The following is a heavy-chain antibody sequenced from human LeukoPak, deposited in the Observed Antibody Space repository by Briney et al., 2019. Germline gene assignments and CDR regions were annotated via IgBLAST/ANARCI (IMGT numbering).Heavy chain of an antibody. CDR3: AKGSYYDSSGSFYFDY. CDR1: GFTFSSYA. V-gene: IGHV3-23*01. CDR2: ISGSGDNT. Sequence: HPGGSLRLSCAASGFTFSSYAMSWVRQAPGKGLEWASGISGSGDNTYYADSVKGRFTISRDNSKNTLYVQVNSLGTEDTAAYYCAKGSYYDSSGSFYFDYWGQGTLVTVSS. D-gene: IGHD3-22*01. J-gene: IGHJ4*02.